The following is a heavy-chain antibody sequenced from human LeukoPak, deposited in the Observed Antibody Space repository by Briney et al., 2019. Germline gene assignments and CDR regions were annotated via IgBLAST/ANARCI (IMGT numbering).Heavy chain of an antibody. Sequence: ASVKVSCKAYGYTFTGYYMHWVRQAPGQGLEWMGWINPNSGGTNYAQKFQGRVTMTRDTSISSAYMELNRLRSDDTAVYYCARAENAVTTWFDYWGQGTLVTVSS. J-gene: IGHJ4*02. CDR3: ARAENAVTTWFDY. CDR2: INPNSGGT. V-gene: IGHV1-2*02. D-gene: IGHD4-17*01. CDR1: GYTFTGYY.